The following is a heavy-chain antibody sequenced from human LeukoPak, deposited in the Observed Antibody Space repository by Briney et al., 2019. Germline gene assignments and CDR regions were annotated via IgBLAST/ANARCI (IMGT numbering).Heavy chain of an antibody. J-gene: IGHJ5*02. CDR1: GYTFTSYG. CDR3: ARVVYCSGGSCFSNWFDP. Sequence: ASVKVSCKASGYTFTSYGISWVRQAPGQGLEWMGRISAYNGNTNYAQKLQGRVIMTTDTSTSTAYMELRSLRSGDTAVYYCARVVYCSGGSCFSNWFDPWGQATLVTVSS. V-gene: IGHV1-18*01. D-gene: IGHD2-15*01. CDR2: ISAYNGNT.